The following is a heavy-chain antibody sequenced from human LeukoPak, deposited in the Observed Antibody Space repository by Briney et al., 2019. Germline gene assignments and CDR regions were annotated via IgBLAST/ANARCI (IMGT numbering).Heavy chain of an antibody. D-gene: IGHD3-22*01. CDR1: GFTFSSYW. CDR3: ARDDAYYDSSGFDY. Sequence: PGGSLRLSCAASGFTFSSYWMSWVRQAPGKGLEWVANIKQDGSEKYYVDSVKGRFTISRDNAKNSLYLQMNSLRAEDTAVYYSARDDAYYDSSGFDYWRQGTLVTVSS. CDR2: IKQDGSEK. V-gene: IGHV3-7*01. J-gene: IGHJ4*02.